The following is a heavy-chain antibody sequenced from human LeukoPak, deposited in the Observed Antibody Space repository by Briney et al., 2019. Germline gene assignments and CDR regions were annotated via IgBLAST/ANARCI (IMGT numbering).Heavy chain of an antibody. Sequence: GGSLRLSCAASGFGFSGYGMHWVRQAPGKGLEWVAFIRYDGSTKYYADSVKGRFTISRDNSKNTLYLQMKSLRAEDTAVYYCARDSTGCSSTSCRTGGYYFDYWGQGTLVTVSS. V-gene: IGHV3-30*02. CDR1: GFGFSGYG. CDR3: ARDSTGCSSTSCRTGGYYFDY. J-gene: IGHJ4*02. CDR2: IRYDGSTK. D-gene: IGHD2-2*01.